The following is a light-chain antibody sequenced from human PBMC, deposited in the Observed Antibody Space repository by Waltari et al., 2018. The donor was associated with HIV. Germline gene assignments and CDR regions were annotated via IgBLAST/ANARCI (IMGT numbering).Light chain of an antibody. Sequence: DIVMTQSPDSLAVSLGERATINCKSSQSVLYSSNNKNYLDWYQQKPGQPPKLLIYWASTRESGVPDRFSGSGSGTDLTLTISSLQAEDVAVYYCQQYYSTPYTFGQGTKLEIK. V-gene: IGKV4-1*01. CDR3: QQYYSTPYT. CDR1: QSVLYSSNNKNY. CDR2: WAS. J-gene: IGKJ2*01.